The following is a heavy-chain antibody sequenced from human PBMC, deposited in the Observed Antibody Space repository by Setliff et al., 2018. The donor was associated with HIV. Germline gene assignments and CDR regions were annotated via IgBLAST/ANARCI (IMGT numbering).Heavy chain of an antibody. CDR3: ARAVHYDILTGYYLEGYFDY. CDR2: INTSGRI. J-gene: IGHJ4*02. D-gene: IGHD3-9*01. Sequence: SETLSLTCTVSGGSISSVSHFWIWIRQPAGKGLEWIGRINTSGRINYNPSLESRVSMSVDTSKNQFFLKLNSVTAADTAVYYCARAVHYDILTGYYLEGYFDYWGQGTQVTVSS. CDR1: GGSISSVSHF. V-gene: IGHV4-61*02.